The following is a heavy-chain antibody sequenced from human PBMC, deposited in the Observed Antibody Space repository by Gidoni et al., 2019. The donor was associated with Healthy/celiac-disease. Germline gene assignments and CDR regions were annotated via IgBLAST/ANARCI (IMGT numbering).Heavy chain of an antibody. CDR2: INPSGGST. D-gene: IGHD6-13*01. CDR3: AREAAGTGDYYYGMDV. V-gene: IGHV1-46*01. CDR1: GYTFTSYY. J-gene: IGHJ6*02. Sequence: QVQQVQSGAEVKKPGASVKVSCKASGYTFTSYYMHWVRQAPGQGLEWMGIINPSGGSTSYAQKFQGRVTMTRDTSTSTVYMELSSLRSEDTAVYYCAREAAGTGDYYYGMDVWGQGTTVTVSS.